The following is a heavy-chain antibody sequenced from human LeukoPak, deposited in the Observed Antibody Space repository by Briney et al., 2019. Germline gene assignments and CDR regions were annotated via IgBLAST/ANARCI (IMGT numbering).Heavy chain of an antibody. D-gene: IGHD6-13*01. CDR1: GFTFSDYY. Sequence: GGSLRLSCAASGFTFSDYYMSWIRQAPGKGLEWVSYISSSGSTIYYADSVKGRFTISRDNAKNSLYLQMNSLRAEDTAVYYCAKRMGPSIAATDLDYWGQGSLVTVSS. V-gene: IGHV3-11*04. J-gene: IGHJ4*02. CDR3: AKRMGPSIAATDLDY. CDR2: ISSSGSTI.